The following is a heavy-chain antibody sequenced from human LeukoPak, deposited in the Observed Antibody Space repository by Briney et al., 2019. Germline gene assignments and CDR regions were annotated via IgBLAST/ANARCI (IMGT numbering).Heavy chain of an antibody. D-gene: IGHD6-19*01. V-gene: IGHV3-23*01. CDR3: AKRGGESSGWGPFDY. J-gene: IGHJ4*02. CDR2: IGNSGGDT. Sequence: GGSLRLSCAASGFTFTTYAMCWVRQAPGKGLEWVSCIGNSGGDTVYADSVRGRFTVSRDTSRNTLFLEMNSLRAEDTAIYYCAKRGGESSGWGPFDYWGKGTLVTVSS. CDR1: GFTFTTYA.